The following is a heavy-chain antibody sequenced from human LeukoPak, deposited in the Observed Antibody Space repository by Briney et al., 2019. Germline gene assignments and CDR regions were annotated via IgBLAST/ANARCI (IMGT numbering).Heavy chain of an antibody. D-gene: IGHD3-10*01. CDR3: ARDGVLLWFGDPPPGYGMDV. V-gene: IGHV4-34*01. CDR2: INHSGST. Sequence: SETLSLTCAVYGGSFSGYYWSWIRQPPGKGLEWIGEINHSGSTNYNPSLKSRVTISVDTSKNQFSLKLSSVTAADTAVYYCARDGVLLWFGDPPPGYGMDVWGQGTTVTVSS. J-gene: IGHJ6*02. CDR1: GGSFSGYY.